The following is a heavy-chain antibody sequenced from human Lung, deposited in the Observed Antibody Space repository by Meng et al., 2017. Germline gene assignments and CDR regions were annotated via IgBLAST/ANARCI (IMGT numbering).Heavy chain of an antibody. D-gene: IGHD4-11*01. CDR1: VGSFSDYY. CDR2: INHSGST. CDR3: ARGPTTMAHDFDY. Sequence: QVQLRQGGAGLLKPSETLSRTRVVSVGSFSDYYWSWIRQPPGKGLEWIGEINHSGSTNYNPSLESRATIAVDTSQNNLSLKLSSVTAADSAVYYCARGPTTMAHDFDYWGQGTLVTVSS. J-gene: IGHJ4*02. V-gene: IGHV4-34*01.